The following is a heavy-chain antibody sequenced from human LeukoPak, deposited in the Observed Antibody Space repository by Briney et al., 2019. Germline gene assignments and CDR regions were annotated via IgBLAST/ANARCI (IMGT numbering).Heavy chain of an antibody. CDR3: AKDKAPLAATLDY. Sequence: GRSLRLSCAASGFTFDDYAMHWARQAPGKGLEWVSGISWNSGSIGYADSVKGRFTISRDNAKDSLYLQMNSLRAEDTALYYCAKDKAPLAATLDYWGQGTLVTVSS. D-gene: IGHD2-15*01. CDR1: GFTFDDYA. V-gene: IGHV3-9*01. J-gene: IGHJ4*02. CDR2: ISWNSGSI.